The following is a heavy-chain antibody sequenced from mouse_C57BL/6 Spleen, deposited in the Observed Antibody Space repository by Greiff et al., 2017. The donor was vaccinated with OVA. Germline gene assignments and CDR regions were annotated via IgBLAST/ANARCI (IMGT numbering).Heavy chain of an antibody. J-gene: IGHJ2*01. CDR2: IDPETGGP. CDR1: GYTFTDYE. Sequence: VQLQESGAELVRPGASVTLSCKASGYTFTDYEMHWVKQTPVHGLEWIGAIDPETGGPAYNQKFKGKAILTADKSSSTAYMELRSLTSEDSAVYYCTSWDYWGQGTTLTVSS. CDR3: TSWDY. V-gene: IGHV1-15*01.